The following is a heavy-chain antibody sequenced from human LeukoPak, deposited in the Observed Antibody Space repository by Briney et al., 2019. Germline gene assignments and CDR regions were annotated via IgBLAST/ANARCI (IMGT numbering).Heavy chain of an antibody. J-gene: IGHJ4*02. CDR1: GFTFSIYW. V-gene: IGHV3-7*04. D-gene: IGHD6-19*01. CDR2: IKQDGSEK. CDR3: ARAVAESEDY. Sequence: GGSLRLSCAASGFTFSIYWMSWVRQVPGKGLEWVANIKQDGSEKYYVDSVKGRFTISRDSAKNSLSLQMNSLRAEDTAVYYCARAVAESEDYWGQGTLVTVSS.